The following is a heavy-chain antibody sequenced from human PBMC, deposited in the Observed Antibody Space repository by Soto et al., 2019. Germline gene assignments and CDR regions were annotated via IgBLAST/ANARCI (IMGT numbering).Heavy chain of an antibody. CDR2: FYTSGLT. Sequence: QVQLQESGPGLVKPSETLSLTCTVSGGSISSYYWSWIRQSAGQGLQWIGRFYTSGLTHYNPSLKSRLSMSADTSKNRLSLTLTSVTDADTGVYYCARAGNEYGVDVWGQGTTVTVSS. J-gene: IGHJ6*02. V-gene: IGHV4-4*07. CDR3: ARAGNEYGVDV. CDR1: GGSISSYY. D-gene: IGHD3-10*01.